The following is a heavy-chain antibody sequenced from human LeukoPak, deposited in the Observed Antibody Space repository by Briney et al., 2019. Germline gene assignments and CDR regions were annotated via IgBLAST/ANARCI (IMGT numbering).Heavy chain of an antibody. CDR1: GLTFSSYW. Sequence: GGSLRLSCVGSGLTFSSYWMNWVRRAPGKGLEWVSYISSSSSTIYYADSVKGRFTIPRDNAKNSLYLQMNSLRAEDTAVYYCAREGDDYGDLNWFDPWGQGTLVTVSS. V-gene: IGHV3-48*01. CDR2: ISSSSSTI. J-gene: IGHJ5*02. D-gene: IGHD4-17*01. CDR3: AREGDDYGDLNWFDP.